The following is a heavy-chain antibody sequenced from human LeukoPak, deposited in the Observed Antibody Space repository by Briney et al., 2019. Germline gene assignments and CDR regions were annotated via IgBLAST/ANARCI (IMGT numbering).Heavy chain of an antibody. CDR1: GGTFSSYA. CDR3: ARGRIWFGER. D-gene: IGHD3-10*01. J-gene: IGHJ4*02. V-gene: IGHV1-69*04. Sequence: SVKVSCKASGGTFSSYAISWVRQAPGQGLEWMGRIIPILGIANYAQKFQGRVTITRDTSASTAYMELSSLRSEDTAVYYCARGRIWFGERWGQGTLVTVSS. CDR2: IIPILGIA.